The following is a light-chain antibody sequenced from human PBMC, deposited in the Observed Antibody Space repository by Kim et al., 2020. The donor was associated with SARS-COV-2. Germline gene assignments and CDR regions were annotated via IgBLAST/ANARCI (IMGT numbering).Light chain of an antibody. CDR1: QSVSNN. CDR2: GAS. Sequence: VAPRETATSPCRASQSVSNNLACYQQRPCQAPRLLIYGASTMATGIPARFSGSGSGTEFTLTISSLQSEDSAVYYCQQYNYWLMYTFGQGTKLE. J-gene: IGKJ2*01. CDR3: QQYNYWLMYT. V-gene: IGKV3-15*01.